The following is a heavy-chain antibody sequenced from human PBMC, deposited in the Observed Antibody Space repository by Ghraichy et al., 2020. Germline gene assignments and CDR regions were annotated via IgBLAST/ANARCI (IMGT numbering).Heavy chain of an antibody. D-gene: IGHD3-16*02. CDR2: IYYSGST. CDR3: ARLRITFGGVIVGFDY. Sequence: SETLSLTCTVSGGSISSYYWSWIRQPPGKGLEWIGYIYYSGSTNYNPSLKSRVTISVDTSKNQFSLKLSSVTAADTAVYYCARLRITFGGVIVGFDYWGQGTLVTVSS. CDR1: GGSISSYY. J-gene: IGHJ4*02. V-gene: IGHV4-59*01.